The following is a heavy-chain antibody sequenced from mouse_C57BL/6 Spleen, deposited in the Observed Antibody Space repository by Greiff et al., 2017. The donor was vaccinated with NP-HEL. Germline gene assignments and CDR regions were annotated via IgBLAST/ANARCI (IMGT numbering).Heavy chain of an antibody. CDR3: ARWLLPEGYYFDY. CDR1: GYTFTDYN. CDR2: INPNNGGT. V-gene: IGHV1-22*01. D-gene: IGHD2-3*01. J-gene: IGHJ2*01. Sequence: DVKLVESGPELVKPGASVKMSCKASGYTFTDYNMHWVKQSHGKSLEWIGYINPNNGGTSYNQKFKGKATLTVNKSSSTAYMELRSLTSEDSAVYYCARWLLPEGYYFDYWGQGTTLTVSS.